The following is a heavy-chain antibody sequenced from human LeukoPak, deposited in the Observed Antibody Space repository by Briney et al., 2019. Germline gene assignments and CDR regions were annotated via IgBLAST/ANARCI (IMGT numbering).Heavy chain of an antibody. V-gene: IGHV3-21*01. CDR3: ARVGRYYYDSSGYYIFDY. J-gene: IGHJ4*02. Sequence: GGSLRLSCAASGFTLSSYSMNWVRQAPGKGLEWVSSISSSSSYIYYADSVKGRFTISRDNAKNSLYLQMNSLRAEDTAVYYCARVGRYYYDSSGYYIFDYWGQGTLVTVSS. CDR1: GFTLSSYS. CDR2: ISSSSSYI. D-gene: IGHD3-22*01.